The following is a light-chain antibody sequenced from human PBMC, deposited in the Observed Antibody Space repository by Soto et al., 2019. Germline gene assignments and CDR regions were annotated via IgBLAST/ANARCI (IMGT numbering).Light chain of an antibody. CDR2: KAS. CDR3: QQYNSYST. CDR1: QSISSW. J-gene: IGKJ1*01. Sequence: DIQMTPSPSTLSASVVDRVTITGRASQSISSWLAWYQQTPGKAPKLLIYKASSLESGVPSRFSGSGSGTEFTLTISSLQPEEFATYYCQQYNSYSTFGQGTKVDNK. V-gene: IGKV1-5*03.